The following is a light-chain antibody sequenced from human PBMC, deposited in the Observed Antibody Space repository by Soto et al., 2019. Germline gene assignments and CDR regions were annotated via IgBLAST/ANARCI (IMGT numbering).Light chain of an antibody. J-gene: IGKJ1*01. V-gene: IGKV1-5*03. Sequence: DIQMTQSPATLSASVGDRFTITCLAIQNIYTWLAWYQQKPGKAPKLLIYEASSLETGVPSRFSGSGSGTEFTLTISSLQSEDFELYYCQQYTNWPKTFGQGTKVDIK. CDR3: QQYTNWPKT. CDR1: QNIYTW. CDR2: EAS.